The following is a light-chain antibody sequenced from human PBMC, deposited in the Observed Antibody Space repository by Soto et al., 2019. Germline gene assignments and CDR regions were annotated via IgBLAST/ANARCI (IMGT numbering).Light chain of an antibody. V-gene: IGLV1-40*01. CDR2: GNS. CDR1: SSNIGAGYD. J-gene: IGLJ2*01. CDR3: QSYDSSLSVHVV. Sequence: QPVLTQPPSVSAAPGQRVTISCTGSSSNIGAGYDVHWYQQLPGTAPKLLIYGNSNRPSGVPDRFSGSKSGTSASLAITGLQAEDEADYYCQSYDSSLSVHVVFGGGTKVTVL.